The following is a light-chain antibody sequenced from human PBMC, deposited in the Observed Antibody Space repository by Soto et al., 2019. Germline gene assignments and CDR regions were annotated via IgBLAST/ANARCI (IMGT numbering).Light chain of an antibody. Sequence: QSALTQPASVSGSPGQSITISCTGTSNDVGGYNYVSWFQQHPGKAPKHIIYDVTNRPSGVSNRFSGSKSGNTASLTISGLQAADEADYYCRSYTSSSTLVFGGGTKVTVL. V-gene: IGLV2-14*01. J-gene: IGLJ2*01. CDR1: SNDVGGYNY. CDR2: DVT. CDR3: RSYTSSSTLV.